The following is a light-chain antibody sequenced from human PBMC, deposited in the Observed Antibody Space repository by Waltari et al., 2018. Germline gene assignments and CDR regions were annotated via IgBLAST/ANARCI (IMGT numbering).Light chain of an antibody. J-gene: IGLJ1*01. Sequence: QSALTQPASVSGSPGQSITISCTGTSSDVGGYNYVSWYQQHPGKAPKLMIYDVSKRPSGVSNRFSVSKSGNTASLTISGLQAEDEADYYCSSYTSSSTSLYVFGTGTKVTVL. CDR3: SSYTSSSTSLYV. CDR1: SSDVGGYNY. CDR2: DVS. V-gene: IGLV2-14*01.